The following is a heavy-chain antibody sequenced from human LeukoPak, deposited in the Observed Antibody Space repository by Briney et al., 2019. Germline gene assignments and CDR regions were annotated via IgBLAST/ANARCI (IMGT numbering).Heavy chain of an antibody. CDR3: ATYTHSLAGDV. Sequence: PAGSLRLSCAASGFTFSDSWMSWVRQAPGKGLHWVANTNQDGSAKGYVDSVKGRFTISRDNARNSLHLQMSSLTHEDTPVYHCATYTHSLAGDVWGQGTTVTVSS. V-gene: IGHV3-7*01. D-gene: IGHD3-16*01. CDR2: TNQDGSAK. J-gene: IGHJ6*02. CDR1: GFTFSDSW.